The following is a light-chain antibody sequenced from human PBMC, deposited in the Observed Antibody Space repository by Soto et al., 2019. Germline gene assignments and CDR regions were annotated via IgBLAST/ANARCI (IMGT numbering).Light chain of an antibody. J-gene: IGLJ3*02. CDR1: SSNIGAGYD. CDR3: QSFDNRVGESRV. CDR2: GNS. Sequence: QSVLTQPPSVSGAPGQRVTISFTGSSSNIGAGYDVHWYQQLPGAAPQLLISGNSKRASGVPERFSGSKSGTSASLAIAGLQAEDEADYYCQSFDNRVGESRVFGGGTKVTVL. V-gene: IGLV1-40*01.